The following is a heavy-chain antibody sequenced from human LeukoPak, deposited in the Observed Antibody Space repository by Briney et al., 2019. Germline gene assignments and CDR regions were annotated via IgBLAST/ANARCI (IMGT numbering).Heavy chain of an antibody. Sequence: GRSLRLSCAASGFTFSDYYMSWIRQAPGKGLECVSYISSSNIYTNYADSVKGRFTISRDNAKNSLYLQMNSLRAEDTAVYYCARGGSSSWYDIDYWGQGTLVTVSS. CDR2: ISSSNIYT. CDR1: GFTFSDYY. D-gene: IGHD6-13*01. CDR3: ARGGSSSWYDIDY. J-gene: IGHJ4*02. V-gene: IGHV3-11*05.